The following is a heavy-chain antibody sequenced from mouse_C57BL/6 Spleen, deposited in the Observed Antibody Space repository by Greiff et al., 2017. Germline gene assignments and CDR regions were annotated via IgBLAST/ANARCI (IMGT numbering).Heavy chain of an antibody. J-gene: IGHJ1*03. CDR3: ASLLHWYFDV. CDR1: GYSFTGYY. D-gene: IGHD2-10*01. V-gene: IGHV1-42*01. Sequence: EVHLVESGPELVKPGASVKISCKASGYSFTGYYMNWVKQSPEKSLEWIGEINPSTGGTTYNQKFKAKATLTVDKSSSTAYMQLKSLTSEDSAVYYCASLLHWYFDVWGTGTTVTVSS. CDR2: INPSTGGT.